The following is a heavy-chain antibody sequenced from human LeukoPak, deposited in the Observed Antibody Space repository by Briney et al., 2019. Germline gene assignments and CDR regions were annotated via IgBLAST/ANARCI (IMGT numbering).Heavy chain of an antibody. CDR1: GFTFSSHA. Sequence: PGGSLRLSCAASGFTFSSHAMGWVRQAPGKGLEWVSAIGGSGGSTYCADSVKGRFTISRDNSKNTLYLQMSSLRAEDTAVYYCASTIAVAGPEYFQHWGQGTLVTVSS. J-gene: IGHJ1*01. CDR2: IGGSGGST. D-gene: IGHD6-19*01. CDR3: ASTIAVAGPEYFQH. V-gene: IGHV3-23*01.